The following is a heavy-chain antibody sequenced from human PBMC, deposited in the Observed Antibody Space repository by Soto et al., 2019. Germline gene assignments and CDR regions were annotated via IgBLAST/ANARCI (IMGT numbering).Heavy chain of an antibody. CDR2: IYYSGST. V-gene: IGHV4-61*01. D-gene: IGHD4-17*01. J-gene: IGHJ5*02. Sequence: QVQLQESGPGLVKPSETLSLTCTVSGGSVSSGNYYWSWIRQPPGKGLEWIGYIYYSGSTNYNPSLKSRVTISVDTSKNQFSLKLRSVTAADTALYYCARAYGDYFNWFDPWGQGTLVTVSS. CDR3: ARAYGDYFNWFDP. CDR1: GGSVSSGNYY.